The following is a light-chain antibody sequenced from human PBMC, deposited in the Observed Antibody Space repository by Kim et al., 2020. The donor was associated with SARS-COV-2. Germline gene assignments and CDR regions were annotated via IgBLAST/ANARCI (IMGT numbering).Light chain of an antibody. CDR2: AAS. J-gene: IGKJ2*01. V-gene: IGKV1-39*01. CDR1: QSISSY. Sequence: ASVGDRVTITCRASQSISSYLNWYQQKPGQAPKLLIYAASSLQSGVPSRFSGSVSGTDFTLTISSLQPEDFATYYCQQSYSTPPYTFGQGTKLEI. CDR3: QQSYSTPPYT.